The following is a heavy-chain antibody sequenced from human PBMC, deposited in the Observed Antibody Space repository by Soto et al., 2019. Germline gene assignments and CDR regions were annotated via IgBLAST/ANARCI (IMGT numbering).Heavy chain of an antibody. CDR2: IIPILGIA. Sequence: SVKVSCKASGGTFSSYTISWVRQAPGQGLEWMGRIIPILGIANYAQKFQGRVTITADKSTSTAYMELSSLRSEDTAVYYCARDEGYCSGGSCYSPDWYFDLWGRGTLVTVSS. CDR1: GGTFSSYT. D-gene: IGHD2-15*01. V-gene: IGHV1-69*04. J-gene: IGHJ2*01. CDR3: ARDEGYCSGGSCYSPDWYFDL.